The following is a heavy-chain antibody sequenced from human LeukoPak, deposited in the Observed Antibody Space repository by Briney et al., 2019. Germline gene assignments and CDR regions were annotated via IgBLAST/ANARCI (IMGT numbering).Heavy chain of an antibody. V-gene: IGHV3-64D*06. Sequence: GGSLRLSCSASGXTFSSYAMHWVRQAPGKGLEYVSAVSSNGGSTYYADSVKGRFTISRDNSKNTLYLQMSSLRAEDTAVYYCVKGGVQTVVVTASFYYWGQGTLVTVSS. J-gene: IGHJ4*02. CDR2: VSSNGGST. CDR3: VKGGVQTVVVTASFYY. CDR1: GXTFSSYA. D-gene: IGHD2-21*02.